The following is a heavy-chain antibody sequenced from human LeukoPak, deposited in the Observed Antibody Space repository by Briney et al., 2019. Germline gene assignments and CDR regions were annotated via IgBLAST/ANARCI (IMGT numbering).Heavy chain of an antibody. Sequence: PGGSLRLSCAASGFTFSSYSMNWVRQAPGKGLEWVSSISSSSSYIYYADSVKGRSTISRDNAKNSLYLQMNSLRAEDTAVYYCARERDRYDYYYYYGMDVWGQGTTATVSS. V-gene: IGHV3-21*01. CDR3: ARERDRYDYYYYYGMDV. CDR2: ISSSSSYI. CDR1: GFTFSSYS. D-gene: IGHD3-9*01. J-gene: IGHJ6*02.